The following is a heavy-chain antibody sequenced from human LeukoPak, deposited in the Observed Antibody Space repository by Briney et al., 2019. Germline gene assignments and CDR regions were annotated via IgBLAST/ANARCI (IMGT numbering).Heavy chain of an antibody. Sequence: PSQTLSLTCTVSGSSISSGDYYWSWIRQPPGKGLEWIGYTYYSGSTYYNPSLKSRVTISVDTSKNQFSLKLSSVTAADTAVYYCAREVRGVIITTYYYYGMDVWGQGTTVTVSS. V-gene: IGHV4-30-4*01. CDR3: AREVRGVIITTYYYYGMDV. D-gene: IGHD3-10*01. CDR2: TYYSGST. J-gene: IGHJ6*02. CDR1: GSSISSGDYY.